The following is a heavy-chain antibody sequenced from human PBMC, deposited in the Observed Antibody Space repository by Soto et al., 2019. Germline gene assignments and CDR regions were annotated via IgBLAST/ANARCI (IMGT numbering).Heavy chain of an antibody. CDR2: IYPGDSDT. CDR1: GYSFTSYW. V-gene: IGHV5-51*01. J-gene: IGHJ3*02. Sequence: GESLKISCKGSGYSFTSYWIGWVRQMPGKGLEWMGIIYPGDSDTRYSPSFQGQVTISADKSISTAYLQWSSLKASDTAMYYCARRYCSSTSCYLNAFDIRGQGTMVTVSS. D-gene: IGHD2-2*01. CDR3: ARRYCSSTSCYLNAFDI.